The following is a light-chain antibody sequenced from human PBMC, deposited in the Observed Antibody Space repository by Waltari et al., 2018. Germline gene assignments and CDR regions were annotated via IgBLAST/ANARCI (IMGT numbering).Light chain of an antibody. Sequence: QSVLTQPPSASGTPGQRVTISCSGTSSNVGGSTVHWYQQVPGTAPQLLINDRNEGASRVRDRFSGSKSGTAASRASSGLQAEGEADYFCAVWDARLNGPVVGGGTKVTVL. CDR2: DRN. V-gene: IGLV1-44*01. CDR3: AVWDARLNGPV. CDR1: SSNVGGST. J-gene: IGLJ2*01.